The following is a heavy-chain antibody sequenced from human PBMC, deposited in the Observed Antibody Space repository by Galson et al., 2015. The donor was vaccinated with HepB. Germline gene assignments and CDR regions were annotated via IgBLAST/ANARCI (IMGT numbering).Heavy chain of an antibody. D-gene: IGHD2-2*01. V-gene: IGHV3-7*03. CDR1: GFTFSSHW. J-gene: IGHJ4*02. CDR3: AHAPNLYYFDN. CDR2: IKQDGSER. Sequence: SLRLSCAASGFTFSSHWMSWVRQAPGKGLGWVANIKQDGSERYYVDSVKGRFTISGDNAKNSLYLQMNSLRVEDTAVYYCAHAPNLYYFDNWGQGTLVTASS.